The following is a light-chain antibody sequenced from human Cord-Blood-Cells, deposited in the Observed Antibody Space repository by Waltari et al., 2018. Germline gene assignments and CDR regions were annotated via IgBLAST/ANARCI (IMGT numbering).Light chain of an antibody. CDR2: DAP. CDR3: QQRSNWPYT. CDR1: QSVSSY. V-gene: IGKV3-11*01. Sequence: EIVLPQSPATLSLSPGERAHLSCRASQSVSSYLAWYQQKPGQAPRLLIYDAPNRATGIPARFSGSGSGTDFTLTISSLGPEDFAVYYCQQRSNWPYTFGQGTKLEIK. J-gene: IGKJ2*01.